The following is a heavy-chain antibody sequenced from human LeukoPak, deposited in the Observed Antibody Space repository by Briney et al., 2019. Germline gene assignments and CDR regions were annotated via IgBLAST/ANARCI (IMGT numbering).Heavy chain of an antibody. V-gene: IGHV3-30*02. CDR3: AKFSWYHDFWSSYSIYYDAFDI. D-gene: IGHD3-3*01. CDR2: IRYDGSNL. CDR1: GFTFSGYG. J-gene: IGHJ3*02. Sequence: GGSLRLSCAASGFTFSGYGMHWVRQAPGKGLEWVAFIRYDGSNLYYGDSVKGRFSISRDNSKNTIYLQMNRLRAEDTAVYYCAKFSWYHDFWSSYSIYYDAFDIWGQGTMVTVSS.